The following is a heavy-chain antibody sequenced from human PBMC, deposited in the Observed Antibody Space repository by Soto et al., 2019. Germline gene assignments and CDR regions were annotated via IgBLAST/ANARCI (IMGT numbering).Heavy chain of an antibody. CDR3: ARGYGSASDYYFDY. J-gene: IGHJ4*02. D-gene: IGHD3-10*01. Sequence: EVQLVESGGGLVKPGGSLRLSCVASGFTFRSYSMNWVRQAPGKGLEWVSSISSSSGYIYYADSVKGRFTISRDNAKNSVYLQMNSLRAEDTAVYYCARGYGSASDYYFDYWGQGTLVTVSS. V-gene: IGHV3-21*01. CDR2: ISSSSGYI. CDR1: GFTFRSYS.